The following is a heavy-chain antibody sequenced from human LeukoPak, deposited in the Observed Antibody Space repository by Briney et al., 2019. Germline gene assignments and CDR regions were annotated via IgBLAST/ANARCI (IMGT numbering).Heavy chain of an antibody. D-gene: IGHD2-15*01. CDR1: GYSISSGYY. J-gene: IGHJ4*02. CDR3: ARRRGYCSGGSCYSVPPYFDY. CDR2: IYHSGST. V-gene: IGHV4-38-2*02. Sequence: PSETLSLTCTVSGYSISSGYYWGWIRQPPGKGLEWIGSIYHSGSTYYNPSLKSRVTISVDTSKNQFSLKLSSVTAADTAVYYCARRRGYCSGGSCYSVPPYFDYWGQGTLVTVSS.